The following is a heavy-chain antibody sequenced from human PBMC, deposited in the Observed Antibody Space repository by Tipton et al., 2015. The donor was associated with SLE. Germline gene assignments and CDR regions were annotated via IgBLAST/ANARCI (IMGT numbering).Heavy chain of an antibody. Sequence: GSLRLSCAASGFTFSKYAMHWVRQAPGKGLEYVSAITNTGAYTYYANSVKGRFTISRDNAQNTLHLQMGSLRVEDTAIYYCVRGAGDLTHWGQGTLVTVSS. CDR3: VRGAGDLTH. D-gene: IGHD2-21*02. CDR1: GFTFSKYA. V-gene: IGHV3-64*01. CDR2: ITNTGAYT. J-gene: IGHJ4*02.